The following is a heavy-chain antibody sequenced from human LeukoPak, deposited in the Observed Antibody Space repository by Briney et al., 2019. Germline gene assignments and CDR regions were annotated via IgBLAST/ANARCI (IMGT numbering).Heavy chain of an antibody. CDR3: ALSSLPSYYYYYYMDV. V-gene: IGHV3-66*02. J-gene: IGHJ6*03. CDR2: IYSGGST. CDR1: GFTVSSNY. Sequence: GGSLRLSCAASGFTVSSNYMSWVRQAPGKGLEWVSVIYSGGSTYYADSVKGRFTISRDNSKNTLYLQMNSLRAEDPAVYYCALSSLPSYYYYYYMDVWGKGTTVTVSS. D-gene: IGHD6-13*01.